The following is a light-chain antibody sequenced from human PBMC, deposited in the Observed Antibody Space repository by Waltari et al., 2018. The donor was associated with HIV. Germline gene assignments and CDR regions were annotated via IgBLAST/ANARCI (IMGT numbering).Light chain of an antibody. Sequence: QSVLTQPPSASGPPEPRVTIPCSGSPSNLGRNTVSWFQQFPGTAPKALIYGKNQRPSGVPDRFSGSKSGTSASLAISGLQSEDEADYYCASWDDSLNGPVFGGGTKLTVV. V-gene: IGLV1-44*01. CDR3: ASWDDSLNGPV. CDR2: GKN. J-gene: IGLJ2*01. CDR1: PSNLGRNT.